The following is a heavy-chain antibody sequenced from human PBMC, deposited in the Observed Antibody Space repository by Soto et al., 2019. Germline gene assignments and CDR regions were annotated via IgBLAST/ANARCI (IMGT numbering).Heavy chain of an antibody. V-gene: IGHV4-39*01. D-gene: IGHD6-19*01. J-gene: IGHJ4*02. CDR3: ARQLRDSSGWYLPHY. CDR2: IYYSGST. CDR1: GGSISSSSYY. Sequence: SETLSLTCTVSGGSISSSSYYWGWIRQPPGKGLEWIGSIYYSGSTYYNPSLKSRVTISVDTSKNQFSLKLSSVTAADTAVYYCARQLRDSSGWYLPHYWGQGTLVTVSS.